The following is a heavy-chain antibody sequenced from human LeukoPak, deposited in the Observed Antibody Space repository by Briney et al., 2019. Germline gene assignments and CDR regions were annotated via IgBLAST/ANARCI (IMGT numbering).Heavy chain of an antibody. Sequence: GGSLRLSCAASGFTFSSYWMHWVRHAPGKGLMWVSRINTDGITTTYADSVKGRFTISRDNAKNTLYLQMNSLRAEDTAVYYCARALRFWSGSDSWGQGTLVTVSS. CDR3: ARALRFWSGSDS. D-gene: IGHD3-3*01. CDR2: INTDGITT. V-gene: IGHV3-74*01. J-gene: IGHJ4*02. CDR1: GFTFSSYW.